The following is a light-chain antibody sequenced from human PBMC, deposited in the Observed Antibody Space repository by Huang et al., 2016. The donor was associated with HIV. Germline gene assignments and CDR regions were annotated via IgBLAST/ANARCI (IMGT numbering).Light chain of an antibody. Sequence: DVVMTQTPLSLSGPPGPPASISCKSSQSLLPSYAKTSLQWYLQKPGQPPPLLIYGGSNRFSGVPDRFTGSGSETDFKLKISRVEAEDVGIYYCMQSIQLPLTFGGGTKVEIK. V-gene: IGKV2D-29*01. CDR3: MQSIQLPLT. J-gene: IGKJ4*01. CDR2: GGS. CDR1: QSLLPSYAKTS.